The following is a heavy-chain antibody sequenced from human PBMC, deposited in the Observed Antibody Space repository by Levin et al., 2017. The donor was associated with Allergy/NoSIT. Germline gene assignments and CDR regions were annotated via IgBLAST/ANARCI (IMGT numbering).Heavy chain of an antibody. CDR2: ISYDGSNK. J-gene: IGHJ3*02. CDR1: GFTFSTYG. CDR3: AKVDYGDHGAFDI. Sequence: HPGGSLRLSCAASGFTFSTYGLHWVRQAPGKGLEWVSVISYDGSNKYYADSVKGRFTISRDNSKNTLYLQMNSLRAEDTAVYYCAKVDYGDHGAFDIWGQGTMVTVSS. D-gene: IGHD4-17*01. V-gene: IGHV3-30*18.